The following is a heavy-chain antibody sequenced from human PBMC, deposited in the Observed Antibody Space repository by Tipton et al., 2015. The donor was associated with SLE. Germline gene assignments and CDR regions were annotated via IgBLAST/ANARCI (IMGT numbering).Heavy chain of an antibody. CDR3: TRGHFNSGTFPYYNYYYYMDV. D-gene: IGHD3-10*01. Sequence: TLSLTCTVSGVSISGYYCSWLRQSPGKGLEWIGFIYYDGATKYNPSLKNRVSISIDTSKNQFSLKMTSLTAADTAVYYCTRGHFNSGTFPYYNYYYYMDVWGKGTVVTVSS. J-gene: IGHJ6*03. V-gene: IGHV4-59*01. CDR2: IYYDGAT. CDR1: GVSISGYY.